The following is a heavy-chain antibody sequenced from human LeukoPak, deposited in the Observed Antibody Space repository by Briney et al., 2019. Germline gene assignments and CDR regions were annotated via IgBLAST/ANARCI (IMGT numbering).Heavy chain of an antibody. Sequence: GGSLRLSCAASRFTFSSYAMNWVRQAPGKGLEWVSAISGSGGSTYYADSVKGRFTISRDNSKNTVYLQMNSLRAEDMAVYYCAKPKVGAKYYYGMDAWGQGTTVTVCS. D-gene: IGHD1-26*01. J-gene: IGHJ6*02. CDR1: RFTFSSYA. CDR2: ISGSGGST. CDR3: AKPKVGAKYYYGMDA. V-gene: IGHV3-23*01.